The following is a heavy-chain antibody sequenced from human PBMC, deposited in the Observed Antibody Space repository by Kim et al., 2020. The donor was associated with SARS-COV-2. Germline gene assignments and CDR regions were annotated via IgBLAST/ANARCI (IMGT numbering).Heavy chain of an antibody. CDR1: GFTFNSYA. Sequence: GGSLRLSCAASGFTFNSYAMSWVRQAPGKGLEWVSGIRQSGGNTEYADSVKGRFSISRDNSKNTLYLQMNRLRAEDTAVYYCAKVTSGSSSWFEYFQRWGQGTLVTVSS. CDR3: AKVTSGSSSWFEYFQR. CDR2: IRQSGGNT. J-gene: IGHJ1*01. D-gene: IGHD6-13*01. V-gene: IGHV3-23*01.